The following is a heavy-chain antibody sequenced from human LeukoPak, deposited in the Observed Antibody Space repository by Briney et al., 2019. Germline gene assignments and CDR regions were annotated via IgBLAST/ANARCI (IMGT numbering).Heavy chain of an antibody. J-gene: IGHJ4*02. V-gene: IGHV3-7*01. CDR2: IKDDGSEK. Sequence: GGSLRLSCAASGFTFSSYWMSWVRQAPGKGLEWVANIKDDGSEKHYVDSVKGRFTISRDNAKNSLYLQMNSLRAEDTAVYYCARVDPTYYYDSSGYNDYWGQGTLVTVSS. CDR3: ARVDPTYYYDSSGYNDY. D-gene: IGHD3-22*01. CDR1: GFTFSSYW.